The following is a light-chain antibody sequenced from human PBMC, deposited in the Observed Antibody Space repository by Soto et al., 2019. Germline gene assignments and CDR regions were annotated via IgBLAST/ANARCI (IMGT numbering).Light chain of an antibody. CDR2: EGS. CDR3: CSYAGSSTVV. Sequence: LTQPASVSGSPGQSITISFTGTSSDVGSYNLVSWYQQHPGKAPKLMIYEGSKRPSGVSNRFSGSKSGNTASLTISGLQAEDEADYYCCSYAGSSTVVFGGGTKVTVL. V-gene: IGLV2-23*01. CDR1: SSDVGSYNL. J-gene: IGLJ2*01.